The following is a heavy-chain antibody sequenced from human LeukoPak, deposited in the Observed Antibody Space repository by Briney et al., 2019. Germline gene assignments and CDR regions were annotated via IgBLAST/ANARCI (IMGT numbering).Heavy chain of an antibody. V-gene: IGHV4-59*01. Sequence: SETLSLTCSVSGDSIRSSYWSWIRQPPGKGLEWIGHVYHTGSSYYNPSLKSRATTSIDMSKNQFSLQLTSMTAADTAVYYCAGYGSESYYKAFDFWGQGILVTVSS. D-gene: IGHD3-10*01. CDR3: AGYGSESYYKAFDF. CDR2: VYHTGSS. J-gene: IGHJ4*02. CDR1: GDSIRSSY.